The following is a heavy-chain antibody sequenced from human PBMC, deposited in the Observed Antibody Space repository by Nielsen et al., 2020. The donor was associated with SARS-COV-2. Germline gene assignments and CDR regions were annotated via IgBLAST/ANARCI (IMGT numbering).Heavy chain of an antibody. CDR1: GDSVSSSSAA. Sequence: SETLSLTCAISGDSVSSSSAAWNWIRQSPSRGLEWLGRTYYRSKWYNDYAVSVKSRITINPDTSKNQFSLHLNSVTPEDTAVYYCARDRDWGSADAFDIWGQGTMVTVSS. J-gene: IGHJ3*02. CDR3: ARDRDWGSADAFDI. V-gene: IGHV6-1*01. CDR2: TYYRSKWYN. D-gene: IGHD7-27*01.